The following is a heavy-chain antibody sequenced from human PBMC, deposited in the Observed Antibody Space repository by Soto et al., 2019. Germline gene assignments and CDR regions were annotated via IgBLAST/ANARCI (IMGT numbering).Heavy chain of an antibody. V-gene: IGHV4-59*01. J-gene: IGHJ4*02. CDR2: IHYNGNT. D-gene: IGHD6-19*01. Sequence: SETLSLTCTVSGDSISSYSWSWIRQPPGKGLEWIGYIHYNGNTKYNPSLKSRVTMSVDTSKNHFSLKLSSVTAADTAVYYCARGISTGWYAVFDSWGQGTLVTVSS. CDR3: ARGISTGWYAVFDS. CDR1: GDSISSYS.